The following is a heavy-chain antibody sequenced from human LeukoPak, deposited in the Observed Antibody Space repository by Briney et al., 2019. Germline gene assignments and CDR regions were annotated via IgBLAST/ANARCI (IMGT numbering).Heavy chain of an antibody. CDR3: ARDGITMVRGVITTEPLDY. J-gene: IGHJ4*02. Sequence: PGGSLRLSCAASGFTFSNYWMHWVRQAPGKGLVWVSRINTDGSSTSYADSVKGRFTISRDNAKNTLYLLMNSLRAEDTAVYYCARDGITMVRGVITTEPLDYWGQGTLVTVSS. D-gene: IGHD3-10*01. CDR1: GFTFSNYW. V-gene: IGHV3-74*01. CDR2: INTDGSST.